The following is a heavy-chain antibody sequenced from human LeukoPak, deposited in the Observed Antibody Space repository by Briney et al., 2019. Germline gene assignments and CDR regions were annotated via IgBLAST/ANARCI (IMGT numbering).Heavy chain of an antibody. D-gene: IGHD4-17*01. Sequence: SETLSLTCTVSGGSISSYYWSWIRQPPGKGLEWIGYIYYSGSTNYNPSLKSRVTISVDTSKNQFSLKLNSVTPEDTAVYYCARDNGDYMIDYWGQGTLVTVSS. CDR3: ARDNGDYMIDY. J-gene: IGHJ4*02. CDR2: IYYSGST. V-gene: IGHV4-59*12. CDR1: GGSISSYY.